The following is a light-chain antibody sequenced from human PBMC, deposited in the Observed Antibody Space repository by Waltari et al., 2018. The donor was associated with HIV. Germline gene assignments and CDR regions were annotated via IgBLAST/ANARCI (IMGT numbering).Light chain of an antibody. CDR3: QQYMTYSF. Sequence: DIQMTQSPSSLSASVGDRVTITCRASQSVSSWLAWYQQRPGKAPKLLIYKASTLQSGVPSRFSGSGSGTEFTLTISSLQPDDFATYYCQQYMTYSFFGQGTRLEIK. CDR1: QSVSSW. CDR2: KAS. J-gene: IGKJ5*01. V-gene: IGKV1-5*03.